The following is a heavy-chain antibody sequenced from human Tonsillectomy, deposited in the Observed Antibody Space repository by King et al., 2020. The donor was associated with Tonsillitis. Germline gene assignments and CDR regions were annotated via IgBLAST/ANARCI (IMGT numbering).Heavy chain of an antibody. Sequence: QLQESGPGLVKPSGTLSLTCAVSGGSISSSNCWSWVRHPPGKWLAWIGEIYHSGCTNYNPSLKCRVTISVEKSKNQFSLKLSSVTAADTAVYYCARSPPNMIVAGGLRNWGQGTLVTVSS. CDR2: IYHSGCT. V-gene: IGHV4-4*02. CDR1: GGSISSSNC. CDR3: ARSPPNMIVAGGLRN. J-gene: IGHJ4*02. D-gene: IGHD3-22*01.